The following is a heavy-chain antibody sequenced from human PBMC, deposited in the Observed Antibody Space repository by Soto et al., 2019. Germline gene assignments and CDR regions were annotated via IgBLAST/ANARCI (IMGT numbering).Heavy chain of an antibody. J-gene: IGHJ4*02. D-gene: IGHD3-3*02. CDR3: ARGFSIDWYTYYFDY. CDR2: IYYSGST. V-gene: IGHV4-31*01. Sequence: SETLSLTCTVSGSSISSGGYYWSWIRQHPGKGQEWIGYIYYSGSTYYNPSLKSLVIMSIDTSKNQFSLNLNSLTAADTAVYYCARGFSIDWYTYYFDYWGQGPLVTVS. CDR1: GSSISSGGYY.